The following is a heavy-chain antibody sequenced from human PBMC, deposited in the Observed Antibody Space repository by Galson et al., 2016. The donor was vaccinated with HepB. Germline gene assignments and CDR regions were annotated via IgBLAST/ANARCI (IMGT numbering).Heavy chain of an antibody. CDR1: GFTFRDYW. CDR3: ARGSHGLRLGQVSSTGD. Sequence: SLRLSCAASGFTFRDYWMHWVRRSPGKGLVWVSRISGFGSDRNYADSVKGRFTISRDNAKNTLYLQMNSLRPEDTAVYYCARGSHGLRLGQVSSTGDWGQGTRVTVSS. J-gene: IGHJ4*02. V-gene: IGHV3-74*01. D-gene: IGHD3-16*02. CDR2: ISGFGSDR.